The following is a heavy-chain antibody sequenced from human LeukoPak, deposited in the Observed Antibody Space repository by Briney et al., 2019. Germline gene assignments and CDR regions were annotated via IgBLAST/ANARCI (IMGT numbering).Heavy chain of an antibody. J-gene: IGHJ4*02. CDR1: GFTVSSNE. D-gene: IGHD2-21*02. V-gene: IGHV3-23*01. Sequence: GGSLRLSCAASGFTVSSNEMSWVRQAPGKGLEWVSAVSGSAFNTYYADSVKGRFTISRDNSKNTLYLQMNSLRAEDTAVYYCAREYRRVTGKSPGIDYWGKGTLVTVSS. CDR2: VSGSAFNT. CDR3: AREYRRVTGKSPGIDY.